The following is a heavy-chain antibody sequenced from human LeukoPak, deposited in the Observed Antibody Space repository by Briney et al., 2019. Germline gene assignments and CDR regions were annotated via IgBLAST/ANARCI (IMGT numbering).Heavy chain of an antibody. CDR3: ARESGSDAFDI. J-gene: IGHJ3*02. Sequence: GASVKVSCKASGYTFTKYGVSWVRQAPGQGLEWMGWISVYNGDIKYAQRGKGRVTMTTDTSTSTVYMELRSLRSDDTAVYYCARESGSDAFDIWGQGTMVTVSS. CDR1: GYTFTKYG. CDR2: ISVYNGDI. V-gene: IGHV1-18*01.